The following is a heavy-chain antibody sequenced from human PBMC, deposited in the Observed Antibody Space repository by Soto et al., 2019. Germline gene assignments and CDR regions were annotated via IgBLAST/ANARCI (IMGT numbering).Heavy chain of an antibody. D-gene: IGHD2-2*01. Sequence: ASVKVSCKASGYTFTSYDINWVRQATGQGLEWMGWMNPNSGNTGYAQKFQGRVTMTRNTSISTAYMELSSLRSEDTAVYYCASQPVVPAARRGIYYYYGMDVWGQGTTVTVSS. CDR2: MNPNSGNT. J-gene: IGHJ6*02. V-gene: IGHV1-8*01. CDR1: GYTFTSYD. CDR3: ASQPVVPAARRGIYYYYGMDV.